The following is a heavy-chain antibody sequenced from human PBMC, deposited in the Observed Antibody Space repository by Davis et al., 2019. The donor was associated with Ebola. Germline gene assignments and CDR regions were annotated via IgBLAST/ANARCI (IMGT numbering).Heavy chain of an antibody. J-gene: IGHJ2*01. V-gene: IGHV3-15*01. CDR3: TTLSTVTTMYFDL. CDR1: GFTISNAR. Sequence: GGSLRLSCAASGFTISNARMSWVRHAPGQGLEWVGRIKSKTDGGTTDYAAPVKGRFAMSRDDSKHTLYLQMNSLKIEDTAVYYCTTLSTVTTMYFDLWGRGTLVTVSS. D-gene: IGHD4-17*01. CDR2: IKSKTDGGTT.